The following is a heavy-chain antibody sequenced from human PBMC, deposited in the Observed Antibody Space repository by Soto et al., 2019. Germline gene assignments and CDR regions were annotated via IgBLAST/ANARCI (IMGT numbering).Heavy chain of an antibody. D-gene: IGHD2-2*01. CDR2: MNPHSGHT. CDR3: ASDMRTT. CDR1: GYTFTSHD. Sequence: QVQLAQSGAEVKKPGASVKVSCKASGYTFTSHDINWMRQATGQGLEWMGWMNPHSGHTNYAQKFQGRVTMTRDTSISTAYMELTSLRSEDTAVYYCASDMRTTWGQGTLVTVSS. V-gene: IGHV1-8*01. J-gene: IGHJ5*02.